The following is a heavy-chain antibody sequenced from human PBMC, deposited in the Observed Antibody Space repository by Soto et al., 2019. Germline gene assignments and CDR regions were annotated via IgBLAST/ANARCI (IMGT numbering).Heavy chain of an antibody. V-gene: IGHV4-59*11. CDR3: ARIGSSGWHQGSHFDP. J-gene: IGHJ5*02. D-gene: IGHD6-19*01. CDR2: MSNREST. CDR1: GASISSHS. Sequence: QVQLQESGPGLVKPSETLSLTCNVSGASISSHSWSWIRQSPGKGIEWSGYMSNRESTYSNPSLTSPVTISIESSKHQFSLNLRSVTSADTAVYYCARIGSSGWHQGSHFDPLGQGTLVTVSS.